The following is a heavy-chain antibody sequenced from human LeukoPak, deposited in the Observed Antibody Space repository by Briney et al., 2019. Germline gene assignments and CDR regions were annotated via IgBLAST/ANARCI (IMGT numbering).Heavy chain of an antibody. J-gene: IGHJ4*02. CDR2: ISGSGGST. D-gene: IGHD1-26*01. V-gene: IGHV3-23*01. CDR1: GFTFSSYA. Sequence: PGGSLRLSCAASGFTFSSYAMSWVRQAPGKGLEWVSAISGSGGSTYYADSVKGRFTISRDNSKNTLYLQMNSLKASDTAMYYCARPLQGIVGATGFDNWGQGTLVTVSS. CDR3: ARPLQGIVGATGFDN.